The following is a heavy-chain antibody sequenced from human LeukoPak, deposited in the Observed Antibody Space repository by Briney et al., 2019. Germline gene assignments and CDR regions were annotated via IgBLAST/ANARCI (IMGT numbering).Heavy chain of an antibody. Sequence: KPSETLSLTCTVSGGSISSYYWSWIRQPPGKGLEWIGYIHYSGSTHYNPSLKSRVTISVDTSKNRFSLKLSSVTAADTAVYYCARREGYSSSPLDYWGQGTLVTVSS. CDR2: IHYSGST. J-gene: IGHJ4*02. D-gene: IGHD6-13*01. V-gene: IGHV4-59*08. CDR3: ARREGYSSSPLDY. CDR1: GGSISSYY.